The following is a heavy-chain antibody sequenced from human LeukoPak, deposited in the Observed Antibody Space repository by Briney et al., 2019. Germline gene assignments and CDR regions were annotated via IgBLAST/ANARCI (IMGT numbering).Heavy chain of an antibody. J-gene: IGHJ4*02. CDR3: ARWGLGDFANFDY. Sequence: SETLSLTCTASGGSISSYYWSWIRQPPGKGLEWIGYIYYSGSTNYNPPLKSRVTISVDTSKNQFSLKLSSVTAADTAVYYCARWGLGDFANFDYWGQGTLVTVSS. V-gene: IGHV4-59*01. CDR2: IYYSGST. CDR1: GGSISSYY. D-gene: IGHD3-16*01.